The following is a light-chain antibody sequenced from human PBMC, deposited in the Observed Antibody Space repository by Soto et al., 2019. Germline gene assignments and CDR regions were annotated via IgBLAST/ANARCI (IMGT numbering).Light chain of an antibody. Sequence: EIVLTQSPATLSLSLGESATLSCRASRSVSSYLAWYQQKPGQPPRLLIYDVSNRATGIPARFSGSGSGTDFTLTITSLEPEDFAVYFCHQRYNWPRVTFGQGTRLEIK. CDR2: DVS. CDR3: HQRYNWPRVT. V-gene: IGKV3-11*01. J-gene: IGKJ5*01. CDR1: RSVSSY.